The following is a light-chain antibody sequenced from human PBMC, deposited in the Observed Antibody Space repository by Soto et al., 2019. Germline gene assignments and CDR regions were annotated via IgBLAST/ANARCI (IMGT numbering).Light chain of an antibody. CDR1: QSFRGL. J-gene: IGKJ5*01. CDR3: QQRHMWPIT. Sequence: IGLAPSPGTLSLSPGARACPSCRASQSFRGLLAWYQQKPGQAPRLLIYDAYNRATGIPPRFSGSGSGTDFTLTISSLEPEDSAVYYCQQRHMWPITFGQGTRLEIK. V-gene: IGKV3-11*01. CDR2: DAY.